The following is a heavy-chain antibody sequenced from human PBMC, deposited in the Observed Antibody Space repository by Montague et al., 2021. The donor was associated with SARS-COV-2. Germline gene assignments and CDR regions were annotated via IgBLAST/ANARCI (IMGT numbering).Heavy chain of an antibody. J-gene: IGHJ4*02. CDR1: GGSISTYY. D-gene: IGHD3-16*01. Sequence: SETLPLTCTVSGGSISTYYWNWIRQSPGKGLEWLGYFYYSLNTNYNPSLKGRLTISVDTSENQVSLNLRSVTAADTAVYYCARDSFEAPLFFDYWGQGILVTVSS. V-gene: IGHV4-59*01. CDR2: FYYSLNT. CDR3: ARDSFEAPLFFDY.